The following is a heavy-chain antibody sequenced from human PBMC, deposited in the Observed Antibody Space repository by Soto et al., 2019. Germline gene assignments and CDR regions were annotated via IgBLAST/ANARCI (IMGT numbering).Heavy chain of an antibody. D-gene: IGHD3-3*01. J-gene: IGHJ6*02. CDR1: GFTFSSYE. Sequence: EVQLVESGGGLVQPGGSLRLSCAASGFTFSSYEMNWVRQAPGKGLEWVSYISSSGSTIYYADSVKGRFIISRDNAKNSLYLQMNSLRAEDTAVYYCARDNQGYDFWSGYYIGYGMDVWGQGTTVTVSS. CDR2: ISSSGSTI. V-gene: IGHV3-48*03. CDR3: ARDNQGYDFWSGYYIGYGMDV.